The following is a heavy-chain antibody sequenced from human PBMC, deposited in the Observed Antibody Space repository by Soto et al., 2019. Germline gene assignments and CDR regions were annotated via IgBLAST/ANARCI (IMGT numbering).Heavy chain of an antibody. Sequence: PSETLSLTCTVSGGXISSGGYYWSWIRQHPGKGLEWIGYIYYSGSTYYNTSLKSRVTISVDTSKNQFSLKLSSVTAADTAVFYCANSDYYDSSGFLNWGQGTPVTVSS. CDR3: ANSDYYDSSGFLN. D-gene: IGHD3-22*01. V-gene: IGHV4-31*03. J-gene: IGHJ4*02. CDR2: IYYSGST. CDR1: GGXISSGGYY.